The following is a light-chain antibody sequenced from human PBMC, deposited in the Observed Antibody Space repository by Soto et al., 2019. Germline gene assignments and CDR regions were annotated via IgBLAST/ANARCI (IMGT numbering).Light chain of an antibody. CDR3: QQRSDWPST. Sequence: EIVLTQSPATLSLSPGERATLSCRASRSVTGYLAWYQQKPGQAPRLLIYDASSRATGVPARFSGSGSGTDFTLTITSLEPEDFAVYYCQQRSDWPSTFGGRTKVEI. CDR1: RSVTGY. V-gene: IGKV3-11*01. J-gene: IGKJ4*01. CDR2: DAS.